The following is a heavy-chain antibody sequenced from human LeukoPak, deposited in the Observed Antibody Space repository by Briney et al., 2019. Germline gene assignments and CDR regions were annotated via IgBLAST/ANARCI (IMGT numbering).Heavy chain of an antibody. CDR1: GYSFTDYW. CDR2: IYPSDSDT. Sequence: GESLKISCKGSGYSFTDYWVGWVRQMPGKGLEWMGIIYPSDSDTKYSPSFQGQVTISVDKSISTAYLQWSSLKTSDSAMYYCTKGYWYFDLWGRGTLLTVSS. CDR3: TKGYWYFDL. V-gene: IGHV5-51*01. J-gene: IGHJ2*01.